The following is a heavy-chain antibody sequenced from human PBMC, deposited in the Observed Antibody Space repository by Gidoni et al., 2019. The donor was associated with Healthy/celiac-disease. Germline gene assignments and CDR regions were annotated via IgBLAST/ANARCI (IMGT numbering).Heavy chain of an antibody. CDR1: GYTFTSYG. Sequence: QVQLVQSGAEVKKPGASVPVPCKASGYTFTSYGISWVRQAPGHGLEWMGWVSDYNGNTNYAQKLQGRGTMTTDTSTSTAYMELRSLRSDDTAVYYCARESQPPVVYARDYYGMDVWGQGTTVTVSS. V-gene: IGHV1-18*01. D-gene: IGHD2-8*02. J-gene: IGHJ6*02. CDR3: ARESQPPVVYARDYYGMDV. CDR2: VSDYNGNT.